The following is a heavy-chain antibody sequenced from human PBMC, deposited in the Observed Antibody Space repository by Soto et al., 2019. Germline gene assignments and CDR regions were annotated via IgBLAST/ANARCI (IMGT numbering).Heavy chain of an antibody. CDR3: ARDPYYDFWSGSNWFDP. CDR1: GYTFTNYA. V-gene: IGHV1-3*01. CDR2: INAGNGDT. D-gene: IGHD3-3*01. Sequence: ASVKVSCKASGYTFTNYAMHWVRQAPGQRLEWMGWINAGNGDTKYSQNFQGRVTITGDTSASTAYMELSSLRSEDTAVYYCARDPYYDFWSGSNWFDPWRQGTLVTVSS. J-gene: IGHJ5*02.